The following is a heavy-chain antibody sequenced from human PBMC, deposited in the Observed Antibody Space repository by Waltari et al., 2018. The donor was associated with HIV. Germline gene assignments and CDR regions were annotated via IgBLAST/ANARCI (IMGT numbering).Heavy chain of an antibody. V-gene: IGHV4-30-4*01. CDR2: IYYSGST. Sequence: QVQLQESGPGLVKPSQTLSLTCTVSGGSISSGDYYWSWIRQPPGKGLEWIGYIYYSGSTYYNPSLKSRVTISVDTSKNQFSLKLSYVTAADTAVYYCAREGTLRCSGGSCYGMDVWGQGTTVTVSS. CDR1: GGSISSGDYY. J-gene: IGHJ6*02. D-gene: IGHD2-15*01. CDR3: AREGTLRCSGGSCYGMDV.